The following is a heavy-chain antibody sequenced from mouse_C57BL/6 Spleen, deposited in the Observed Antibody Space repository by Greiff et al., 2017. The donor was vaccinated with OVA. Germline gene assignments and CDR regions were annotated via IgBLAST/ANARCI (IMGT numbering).Heavy chain of an antibody. J-gene: IGHJ3*01. Sequence: EVMLVESGEGLVKPGGSLKLSCAASGFTFSSYAMSWVRQTPEKRLEWVAYISSGGDYIYYADTVKGRFTISRDNARNTLYLQMSSLKSEDTAMYYCTRDGDSLIFAYWGQGTLVTVSA. D-gene: IGHD6-2*01. CDR2: ISSGGDYI. V-gene: IGHV5-9-1*02. CDR3: TRDGDSLIFAY. CDR1: GFTFSSYA.